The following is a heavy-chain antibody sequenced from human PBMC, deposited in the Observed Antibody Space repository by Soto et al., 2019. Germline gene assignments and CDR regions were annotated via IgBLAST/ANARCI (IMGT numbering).Heavy chain of an antibody. D-gene: IGHD2-15*01. CDR3: ARGYCSGGNCLSHLDY. CDR1: GGSVSGYY. J-gene: IGHJ4*02. Sequence: NPSETLSLTCSVSGGSVSGYYWSWIRQPPGKGLEWLGQMFYRGSSEYNPSLKSRLTVSVDTSKNQFSLRLSSVTAADTAVYCCARGYCSGGNCLSHLDYWGRGTLVTVSS. CDR2: MFYRGSS. V-gene: IGHV4-59*02.